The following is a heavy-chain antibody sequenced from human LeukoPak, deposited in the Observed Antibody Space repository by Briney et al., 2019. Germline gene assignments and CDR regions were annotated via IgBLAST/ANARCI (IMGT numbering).Heavy chain of an antibody. V-gene: IGHV4-39*07. CDR3: TKSDGYGLIRI. CDR2: IYYTGNT. J-gene: IGHJ3*02. CDR1: GDSIIGYY. D-gene: IGHD3-10*01. Sequence: SVTLSLTCSVSGDSIIGYYWGWIRQPPGKGLEWIGNIYYTGNTYYNSSLKSRVTISLDTSKNQFSLKVISMTAADTAAYYCTKSDGYGLIRICGRGTMVTVSS.